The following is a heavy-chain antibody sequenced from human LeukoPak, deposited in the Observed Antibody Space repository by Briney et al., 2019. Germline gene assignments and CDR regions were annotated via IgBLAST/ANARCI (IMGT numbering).Heavy chain of an antibody. D-gene: IGHD6-13*01. CDR3: AKGLGSSWDYYYYMDV. CDR1: GFTFSSYE. V-gene: IGHV3-30*02. J-gene: IGHJ6*03. Sequence: GGSLRLSCAASGFTFSSYEMNWVRQAPGKGLEWVAFIRYDGSNKYYADSVKGRFTISRDNSKNTLYLQMNSLRAEDTAVYYCAKGLGSSWDYYYYMDVWGKGTTVTISS. CDR2: IRYDGSNK.